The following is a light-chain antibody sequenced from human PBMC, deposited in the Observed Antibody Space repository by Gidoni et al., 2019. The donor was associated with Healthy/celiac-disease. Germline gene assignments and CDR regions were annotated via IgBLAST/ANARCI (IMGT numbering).Light chain of an antibody. CDR2: LGS. Sequence: DIVMTHSPLSLPVTPGEPASISCRSSQSLLHSNGYNYLDWYLQKPGQSPQLLIYLGSNRASGVPDRFSGSGSGTDFTLKISRVEAEDVGVYYCMQALQISLTFGGGTKVEIK. V-gene: IGKV2-28*01. CDR3: MQALQISLT. CDR1: QSLLHSNGYNY. J-gene: IGKJ4*01.